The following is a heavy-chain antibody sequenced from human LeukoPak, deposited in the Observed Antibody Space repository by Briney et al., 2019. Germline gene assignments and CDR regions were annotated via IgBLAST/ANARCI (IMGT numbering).Heavy chain of an antibody. CDR2: ISWNSGSL. J-gene: IGHJ4*02. V-gene: IGHV3-9*03. Sequence: PGGSLRLSCVASGFTFDDYAMHWVRQGPGKGLEWASSISWNSGSLGYADSVKGRFTISRDNAKNSLYLQMNSLRAEDMALYYCAKDYCSSTSCYFDYWGQGTLVTVSS. CDR1: GFTFDDYA. CDR3: AKDYCSSTSCYFDY. D-gene: IGHD2-2*01.